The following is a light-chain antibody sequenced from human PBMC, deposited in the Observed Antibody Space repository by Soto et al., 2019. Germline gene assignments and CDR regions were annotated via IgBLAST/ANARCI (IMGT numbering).Light chain of an antibody. Sequence: IQLTQSPSSLSASLVDRVTVTCRASRGISSFLAWYQLKPGKAPKLLIYTASTLQTGVPSRFSGSGSGTEFTLTISGLQPDDFATYDCQQYNNYSENFRKGTKVDIK. V-gene: IGKV1-9*01. CDR1: RGISSF. CDR3: QQYNNYSEN. J-gene: IGKJ1*01. CDR2: TAS.